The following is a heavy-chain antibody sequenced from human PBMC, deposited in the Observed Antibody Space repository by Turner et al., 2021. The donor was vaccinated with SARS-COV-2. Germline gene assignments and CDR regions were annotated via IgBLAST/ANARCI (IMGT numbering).Heavy chain of an antibody. CDR2: IYYSGST. D-gene: IGHD3-22*01. CDR1: GGSISSYY. Sequence: QVQLQESGPGLVKPSETLSLTCTVSGGSISSYYWSWIRQPPGKGLAWIGYIYYSGSTNYNPSLKSRVTISVDTSKNQFSLKLSSVTAADTAVYYCASYYYNSSGYHYAFDYWGQGTLVTVSS. V-gene: IGHV4-59*01. J-gene: IGHJ4*02. CDR3: ASYYYNSSGYHYAFDY.